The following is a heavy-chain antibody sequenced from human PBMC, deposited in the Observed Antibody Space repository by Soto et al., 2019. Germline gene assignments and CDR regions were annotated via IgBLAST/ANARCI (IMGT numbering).Heavy chain of an antibody. CDR2: VSGYNGET. CDR3: AREGLGIYYYNGMDV. V-gene: IGHV1-18*01. J-gene: IGHJ6*02. D-gene: IGHD6-19*01. Sequence: QGRLVQSGAEVKKPGASVKVSCKASGYTFTKFGISWVRQAPGQGLEWMGWVSGYNGETSYAQSLQGRVTMTTDTSTTTAYMELRSLRSDDTAVFYCAREGLGIYYYNGMDVWGQGTTVTVSS. CDR1: GYTFTKFG.